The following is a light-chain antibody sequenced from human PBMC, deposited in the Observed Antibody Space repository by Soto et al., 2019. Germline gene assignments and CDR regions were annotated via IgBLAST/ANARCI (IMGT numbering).Light chain of an antibody. J-gene: IGKJ5*01. Sequence: DIQMTQSPSSLSASIGDRVTITCQASQDISNHLNWYQQKPGKAPRLLIHVASNLETGVPSRFSGSGSGTDFPFTISSLQPEDSATYYCQHYDNLPPGFGQGTRLEIK. V-gene: IGKV1-33*01. CDR1: QDISNH. CDR3: QHYDNLPPG. CDR2: VAS.